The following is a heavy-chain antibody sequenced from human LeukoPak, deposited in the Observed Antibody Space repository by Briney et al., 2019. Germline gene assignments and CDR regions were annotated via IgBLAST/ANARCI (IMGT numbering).Heavy chain of an antibody. V-gene: IGHV1-18*01. CDR2: IGAYDCKT. D-gene: IGHD3-3*01. CDR3: ARDTFRIVGVVISSYYYYGMDV. CDR1: GYTLTSYG. Sequence: APVKASCKASGYTLTSYGISWVRQAPGQGLEWMGWIGAYDCKTNYAQKLQGRVTMTTDTSTSTDYMKLRSLRSDDTAVDYCARDTFRIVGVVISSYYYYGMDVWGQGTTVTVSS. J-gene: IGHJ6*02.